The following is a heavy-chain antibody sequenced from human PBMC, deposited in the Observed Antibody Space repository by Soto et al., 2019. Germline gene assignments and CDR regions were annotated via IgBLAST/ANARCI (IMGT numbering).Heavy chain of an antibody. D-gene: IGHD6-13*01. CDR3: ARGQGSSWYSAFDI. CDR2: VYSSGGA. J-gene: IGHJ3*02. Sequence: SETLSLTCTVSGGSISGYYWSWIRQPPGTGLEWIGNVYSSGGAKYNPSVKRRVSISVETSKNQFSLNLSSVTAADTAVYYCARGQGSSWYSAFDIWGQETMVTVSS. V-gene: IGHV4-4*08. CDR1: GGSISGYY.